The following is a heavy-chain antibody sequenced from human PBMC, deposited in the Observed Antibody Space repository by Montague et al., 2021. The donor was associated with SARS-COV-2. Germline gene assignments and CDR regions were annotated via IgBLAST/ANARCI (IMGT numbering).Heavy chain of an antibody. J-gene: IGHJ4*02. CDR2: TYYRGST. CDR3: ARAFIAAAGTTSFDY. CDR1: RGSISSSSYF. Sequence: SETLSLTCTVSRGSISSSSYFWGWIRQPPGKGLELIGGTYYRGSTYYNPSLKSRVTISVETSNNQFSLKLSSVTAADTAVYYCARAFIAAAGTTSFDYWGQGTLVTVSS. V-gene: IGHV4-39*01. D-gene: IGHD6-13*01.